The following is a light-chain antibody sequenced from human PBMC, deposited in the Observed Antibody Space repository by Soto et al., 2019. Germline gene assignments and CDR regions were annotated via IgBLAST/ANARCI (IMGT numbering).Light chain of an antibody. CDR1: SSDVGGFNY. Sequence: QSALTQPASVSGSPGQSITISCTGTSSDVGGFNYVSWYQQHPGKVPKLIIYDVNDRPSGVSDRFSGSKSGNTASLTISGLQAEDEAEYFCSAYTSDTMHVLFGGGTKLTVL. J-gene: IGLJ2*01. V-gene: IGLV2-14*01. CDR3: SAYTSDTMHVL. CDR2: DVN.